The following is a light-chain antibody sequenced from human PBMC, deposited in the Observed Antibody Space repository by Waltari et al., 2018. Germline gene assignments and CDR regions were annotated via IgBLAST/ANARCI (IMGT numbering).Light chain of an antibody. Sequence: SSELTQDPAVSVAMGPPVRTTCQGERLTSHYPTCYQQRPGKAPILVIYDKNNRPSGVPDRFSGSSSHNTGSLTITGAQAEDEASYYCHSRDASGVAGSFGGGTKLTVL. V-gene: IGLV3-19*01. CDR2: DKN. CDR1: RLTSHY. CDR3: HSRDASGVAGS. J-gene: IGLJ2*01.